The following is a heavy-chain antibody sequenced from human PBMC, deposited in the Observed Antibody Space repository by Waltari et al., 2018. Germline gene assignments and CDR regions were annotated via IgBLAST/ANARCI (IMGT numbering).Heavy chain of an antibody. Sequence: VQLQESGPGLVKPSQTLSLTCPVSGGSISSGGYYWSWIRQPPGKCLECVSAISGSGGSTYYADSVKGRFTISRDNSKNTLYLQMNSLRAEDTAVYYCARLYYDFWSGYYTGAFDIWGQGTMVTVSS. D-gene: IGHD3-3*01. J-gene: IGHJ3*02. V-gene: IGHV3-23*01. CDR1: GGSISSGGYY. CDR2: ISGSGGST. CDR3: ARLYYDFWSGYYTGAFDI.